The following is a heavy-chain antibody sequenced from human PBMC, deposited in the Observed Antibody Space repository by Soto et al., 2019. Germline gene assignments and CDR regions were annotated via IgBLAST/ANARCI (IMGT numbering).Heavy chain of an antibody. V-gene: IGHV2-5*01. CDR1: GLSHSTSGVG. D-gene: IGHD3-10*01. Sequence: SGPTLVNPTQTLTLTCTFSGLSHSTSGVGVGWIRQPPGKALECLALIYGNDDKRYSPSLENRLTITKDTSKNQVVITMTNMDPVDTATYYCTHSGVTYYYGPGNDYAMNHWGQGTLVTVSS. CDR2: IYGNDDK. J-gene: IGHJ4*02. CDR3: THSGVTYYYGPGNDYAMNH.